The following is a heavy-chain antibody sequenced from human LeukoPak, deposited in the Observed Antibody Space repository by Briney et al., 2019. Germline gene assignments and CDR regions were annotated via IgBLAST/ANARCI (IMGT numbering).Heavy chain of an antibody. D-gene: IGHD4-17*01. Sequence: ASVKVSCKDSLGTFSSYAISWVRQAPGQGLEWMGRIIPILGIANYAQKFQGRVTITADKSTSTAYMELSSLRSEDTAVYYCASDPGGDDYGEPNYWGQGTLVTVSS. CDR3: ASDPGGDDYGEPNY. CDR1: LGTFSSYA. J-gene: IGHJ4*02. CDR2: IIPILGIA. V-gene: IGHV1-69*04.